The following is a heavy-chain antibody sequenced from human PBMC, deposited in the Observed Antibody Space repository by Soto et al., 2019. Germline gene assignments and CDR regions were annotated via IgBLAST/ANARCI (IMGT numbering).Heavy chain of an antibody. CDR1: GGSISSYY. CDR3: ARAEQWLAHDAFDI. D-gene: IGHD6-19*01. J-gene: IGHJ3*02. V-gene: IGHV4-59*01. CDR2: IYYSGST. Sequence: PSETLSLTCTVSGGSISSYYWSWIRQPPGKGLEWIGYIYYSGSTNYNPSLKSRVTISVDTSKNQFSLKLSSVTAADTAVYNCARAEQWLAHDAFDIWGQGTMVTVSS.